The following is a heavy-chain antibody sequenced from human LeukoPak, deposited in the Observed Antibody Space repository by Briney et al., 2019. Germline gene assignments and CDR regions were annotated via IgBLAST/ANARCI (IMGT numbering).Heavy chain of an antibody. Sequence: SVKVSCKASGGTFSSYAISWVRQAPGQGLEWMGGIIPIFGTANYAQKFQGRVTITADESTSTAYMGLSSLRSEDTAVYYCATTSNYYGSGSSYNWFDPWGQGTLVTVSS. D-gene: IGHD3-10*01. CDR1: GGTFSSYA. CDR2: IIPIFGTA. J-gene: IGHJ5*02. V-gene: IGHV1-69*01. CDR3: ATTSNYYGSGSSYNWFDP.